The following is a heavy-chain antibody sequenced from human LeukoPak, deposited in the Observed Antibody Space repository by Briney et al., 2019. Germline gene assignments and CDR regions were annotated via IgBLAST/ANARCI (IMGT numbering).Heavy chain of an antibody. CDR2: IYSGGST. Sequence: GGSLRLSCAASGFTVSSNYMSWVRQAPGKGLEWVSVIYSGGSTYYADSVKGRFTTSRDNSKNTLYLQMNSLRAEDTAVYYCARDRITMVRGVILHAFDIWGQGTMVTVSS. V-gene: IGHV3-66*01. J-gene: IGHJ3*02. CDR3: ARDRITMVRGVILHAFDI. CDR1: GFTVSSNY. D-gene: IGHD3-10*01.